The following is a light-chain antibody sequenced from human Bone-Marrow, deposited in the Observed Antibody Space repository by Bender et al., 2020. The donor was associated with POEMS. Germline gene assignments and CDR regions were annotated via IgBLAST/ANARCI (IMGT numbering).Light chain of an antibody. J-gene: IGLJ1*01. CDR2: YDD. CDR1: RSNTGNNA. V-gene: IGLV1-36*01. CDR3: QSYDSSLSGYV. Sequence: QSVLTQPPSVSEAPRQRVTISCSGSRSNTGNNAVSWYQQVPGKAPKLLIYYDDLLPSGVSDRFSGSKSGTSASLAITGLQAEDEADYYCQSYDSSLSGYVFGTGTKVTVL.